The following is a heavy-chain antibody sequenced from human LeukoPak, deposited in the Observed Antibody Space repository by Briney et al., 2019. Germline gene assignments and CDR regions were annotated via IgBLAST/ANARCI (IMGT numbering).Heavy chain of an antibody. CDR2: INPNSGGT. CDR3: ARDFDGAGDWNYLVY. V-gene: IGHV1-2*06. Sequence: ASVKVSCKASGYTFTGYYMHWVRQAPGQGLEWMGRINPNSGGTNYAQKFQGRVTMTRDTSISTAYMELSRLTSDDTAVYYCARDFDGAGDWNYLVYWGQGTLVTVSS. CDR1: GYTFTGYY. D-gene: IGHD2-21*02. J-gene: IGHJ4*02.